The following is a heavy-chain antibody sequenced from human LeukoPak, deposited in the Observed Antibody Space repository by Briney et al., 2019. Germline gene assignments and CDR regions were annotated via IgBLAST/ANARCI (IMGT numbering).Heavy chain of an antibody. D-gene: IGHD6-19*01. CDR1: GFTFDAYA. J-gene: IGHJ4*02. CDR3: AKPKTTSSGWYFFDS. V-gene: IGHV3-9*01. CDR2: ISWNSDST. Sequence: QPGWSLRLSCAASGFTFDAYAMPWVRQAPGKGLEWVSGISWNSDSTGYADSVKGRFTISRDNAKNSLYLQMHSLRAEDTALYYCAKPKTTSSGWYFFDSWGQGTLVTVSS.